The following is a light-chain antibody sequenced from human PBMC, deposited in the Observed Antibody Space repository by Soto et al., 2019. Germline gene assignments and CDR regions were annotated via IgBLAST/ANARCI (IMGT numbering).Light chain of an antibody. Sequence: DIQMTQFPPSLSASVGDRVTITCRTSQRIGTYLNWYQQEPGKAPNLLIFAASSLQSGVPIRFTGSGPGTEFTLTISSLQPEDLGTYYCQQSFSTPRTFGQGTKVEIK. CDR3: QQSFSTPRT. V-gene: IGKV1-39*01. CDR2: AAS. J-gene: IGKJ2*02. CDR1: QRIGTY.